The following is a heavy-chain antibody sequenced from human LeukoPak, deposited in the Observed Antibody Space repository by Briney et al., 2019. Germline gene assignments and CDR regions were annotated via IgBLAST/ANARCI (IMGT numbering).Heavy chain of an antibody. CDR2: ISGSGGST. J-gene: IGHJ4*02. Sequence: GGSLGLSCAASGFTFSSYAMSRVRQAPGKGLEWVSAISGSGGSTYYADSVKGRFTISRDNSKNTLYLQMNSLRAEDTAVYYCAKDTGVVPYYFDYWGQGTLVTVSS. CDR3: AKDTGVVPYYFDY. CDR1: GFTFSSYA. D-gene: IGHD3-10*01. V-gene: IGHV3-23*01.